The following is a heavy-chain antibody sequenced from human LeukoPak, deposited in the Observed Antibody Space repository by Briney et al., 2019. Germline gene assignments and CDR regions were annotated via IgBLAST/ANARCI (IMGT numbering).Heavy chain of an antibody. CDR2: IYYSGST. CDR1: GGSISSYY. Sequence: SETLSLTCTVSGGSISSYYWSWIRQPPGKGLEWIGYIYYSGSTKYNPSFKSRVTISVDTSKNQFSLKLISVTAADTAVDYCATVVRDDILTGYYIDHWGQGTLVTVSS. J-gene: IGHJ4*02. CDR3: ATVVRDDILTGYYIDH. D-gene: IGHD3-9*01. V-gene: IGHV4-59*01.